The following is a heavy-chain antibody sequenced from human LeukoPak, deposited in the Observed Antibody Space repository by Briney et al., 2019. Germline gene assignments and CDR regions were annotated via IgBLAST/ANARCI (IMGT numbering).Heavy chain of an antibody. CDR2: INPSGGST. CDR1: GYTFTSYY. CDR3: ARDSYSSSSRGDLGY. V-gene: IGHV1-46*01. Sequence: ASVKVSCKASGYTFTSYYMHWVRQAPGQGLEWMGIINPSGGSTSYAQKFQGRVTMTRDMSTSTVYMELSSLRSEDTAVYYCARDSYSSSSRGDLGYWGQGTLVTVSS. J-gene: IGHJ4*02. D-gene: IGHD6-6*01.